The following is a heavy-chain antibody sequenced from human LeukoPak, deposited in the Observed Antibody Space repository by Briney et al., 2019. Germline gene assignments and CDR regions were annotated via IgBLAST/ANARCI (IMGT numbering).Heavy chain of an antibody. CDR1: GFTFSSYA. J-gene: IGHJ4*02. CDR3: AKRIQSAMATGY. D-gene: IGHD5-18*01. Sequence: GGSLRLSYAASGFTFSSYAMSWVRQAPGKGLEWVSDINGSGGSTYYADSVKGRFAISRDNSKNTLYMQMNSLRAEDTAVYYCAKRIQSAMATGYWGQGTLVTVSS. V-gene: IGHV3-23*01. CDR2: INGSGGST.